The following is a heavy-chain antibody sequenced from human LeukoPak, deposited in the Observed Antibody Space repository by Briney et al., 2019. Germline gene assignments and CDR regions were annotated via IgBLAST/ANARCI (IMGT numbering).Heavy chain of an antibody. V-gene: IGHV3-74*01. Sequence: GGSLRLSCSASGFTFSSFALSWVRQAPGKGLVWVSRISSDGSSTIYADSVKGRFTVSRDNAKDTLYLQMNSLRAEDTAVYYCARDRGGSGPTTTDYWGQGTLVTVSS. CDR2: ISSDGSST. J-gene: IGHJ4*02. D-gene: IGHD6-19*01. CDR3: ARDRGGSGPTTTDY. CDR1: GFTFSSFA.